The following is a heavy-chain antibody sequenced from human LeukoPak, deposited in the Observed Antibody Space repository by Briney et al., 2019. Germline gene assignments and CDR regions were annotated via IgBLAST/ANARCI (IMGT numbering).Heavy chain of an antibody. CDR3: ARESVVSGSYYKGFFDY. V-gene: IGHV1-46*01. CDR1: GYTFTSYY. D-gene: IGHD3-10*01. J-gene: IGHJ4*02. Sequence: GASVKVSCKASGYTFTSYYMHWMRQAPGQGLEWMGIINPSGGSTSYAQKFQGRVTMTRDTSTSTVYMELSSLRSEDTAVYYCARESVVSGSYYKGFFDYWGQGTLVTVSS. CDR2: INPSGGST.